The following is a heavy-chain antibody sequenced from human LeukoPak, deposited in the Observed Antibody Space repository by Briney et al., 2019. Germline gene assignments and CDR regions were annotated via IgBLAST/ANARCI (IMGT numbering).Heavy chain of an antibody. CDR1: GFTFSSYA. J-gene: IGHJ6*02. CDR2: ISYDGSNK. CDR3: ARSPGYGMDV. Sequence: GRSLRLSCAASGFTFSSYAMHWVRQAPGKGLEWVAVISYDGSNKYYADSVKGRFTISRDNSKNTLYLQMNSLRAEDTAVYYCARSPGYGMDVWGQGTTVTVSS. V-gene: IGHV3-30*04.